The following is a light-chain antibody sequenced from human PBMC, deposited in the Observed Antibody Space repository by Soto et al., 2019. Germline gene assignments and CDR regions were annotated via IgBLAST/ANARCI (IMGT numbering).Light chain of an antibody. CDR1: SGSVSTSYY. CDR2: STN. Sequence: QAVVTQEPSFSVSPGGTVTLTCGLSSGSVSTSYYPTWIQQTPGHTPRTLIHSTNTRSSGVPDRFSGSILGNRAALTITGAQADDESDYYCVLYMRSGISVFGGGTQLTVL. CDR3: VLYMRSGISV. V-gene: IGLV8-61*01. J-gene: IGLJ2*01.